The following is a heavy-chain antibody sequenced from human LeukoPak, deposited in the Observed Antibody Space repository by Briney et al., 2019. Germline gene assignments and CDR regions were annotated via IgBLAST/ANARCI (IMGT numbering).Heavy chain of an antibody. Sequence: GGSLRLSCAASGFTFSSYAMSWVRQAPGKGLEWVSAISGSGGSTYYADSVKGRFTISRDNSKNTLYLQMNSLRAEDTAVYYCAKDRLGKEGNDDFDYWAREPWSPSPQ. CDR1: GFTFSSYA. D-gene: IGHD1-1*01. V-gene: IGHV3-23*01. J-gene: IGHJ4*02. CDR3: AKDRLGKEGNDDFDY. CDR2: ISGSGGST.